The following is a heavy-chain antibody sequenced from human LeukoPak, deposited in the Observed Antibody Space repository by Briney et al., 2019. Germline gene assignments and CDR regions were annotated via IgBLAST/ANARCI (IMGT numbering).Heavy chain of an antibody. CDR2: INPSGGST. V-gene: IGHV1-46*01. D-gene: IGHD3-10*01. J-gene: IGHJ4*02. CDR3: ARDGLWFGELGTN. CDR1: GYTFTSYY. Sequence: ASVKVSCKASGYTFTSYYMHWVRQAPGQGLEWMGIINPSGGSTSYAQKFQGRVTMTRDTSISTAYMELSRLRSDDTAVYYCARDGLWFGELGTNWGQGTLVTVSS.